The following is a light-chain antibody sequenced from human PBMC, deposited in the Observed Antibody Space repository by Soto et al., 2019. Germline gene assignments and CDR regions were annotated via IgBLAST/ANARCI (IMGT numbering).Light chain of an antibody. CDR2: DAS. CDR3: QQYDELLLS. V-gene: IGKV1-33*01. Sequence: DIQMTQSPSSLSASVGDRVTITCQASQDISTYLHWYQQKPGKAPKLLIYDASNWETGVSSRFSGSGSGTDFTFTITSLQHEYVATYYCQQYDELLLSFGQGTRL. J-gene: IGKJ5*01. CDR1: QDISTY.